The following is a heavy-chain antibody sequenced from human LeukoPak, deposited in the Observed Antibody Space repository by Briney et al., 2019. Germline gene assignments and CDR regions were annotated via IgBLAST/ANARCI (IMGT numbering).Heavy chain of an antibody. D-gene: IGHD3-3*01. V-gene: IGHV4-4*02. CDR2: ISHDGTR. CDR1: GGSIDINNY. Sequence: SETLSLTCGVSGGSIDINNYWSWVRQAPGKGLEWIGEISHDGTRNYNPSLRSRVAMSFDRANNHFSLSLTAVTAADTALYYCTRESRPFCPFAYWGQGVMVTVSS. J-gene: IGHJ4*02. CDR3: TRESRPFCPFAY.